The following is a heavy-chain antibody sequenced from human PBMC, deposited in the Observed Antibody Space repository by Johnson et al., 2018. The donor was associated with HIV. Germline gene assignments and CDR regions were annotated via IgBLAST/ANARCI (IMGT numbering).Heavy chain of an antibody. J-gene: IGHJ3*02. D-gene: IGHD3-22*01. CDR2: IKRKTEGGTT. CDR1: GFTFSDAS. Sequence: VQLVESGGGLVQPGGSLRLSCTASGFTFSDASMSWVRQAPGKGLGWVGRIKRKTEGGTTDSSAPLKGDVPISRDDSKNTLYLQMNSLKTEDSAVYYCTVRISMILALTRRDQDIWGQGTMVTVSS. CDR3: TVRISMILALTRRDQDI. V-gene: IGHV3-15*01.